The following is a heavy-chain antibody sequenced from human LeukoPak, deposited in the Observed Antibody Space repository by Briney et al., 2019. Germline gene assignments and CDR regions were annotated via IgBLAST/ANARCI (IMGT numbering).Heavy chain of an antibody. CDR1: GYTFTSYD. CDR2: MNPNSGNT. Sequence: ASVKVSCKASGYTFTSYDINWVRQAPGQGLEWMGWMNPNSGNTGYAQKLQGRVTMTRNTSINTAYMELSSLRSEDTAVYYCARVGDYYDSSDYLSWGQGALVTVSS. J-gene: IGHJ5*02. D-gene: IGHD3-22*01. CDR3: ARVGDYYDSSDYLS. V-gene: IGHV1-8*01.